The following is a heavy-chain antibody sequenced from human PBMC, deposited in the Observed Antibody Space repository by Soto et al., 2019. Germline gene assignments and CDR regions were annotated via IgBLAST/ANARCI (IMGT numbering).Heavy chain of an antibody. CDR1: GFTFSSYA. D-gene: IGHD2-21*02. Sequence: QVPLVESGGGVVQPGRSLRLSCAASGFTFSSYAMHWVRQAPGKGLEWVAVISYDGSNKYYADSVKGRFTISRDNSKNTLYLQMNSLRAEDTAVYYCARVLHIVVVTAYPDYWGQGNLVTVSS. CDR3: ARVLHIVVVTAYPDY. V-gene: IGHV3-30-3*01. J-gene: IGHJ4*02. CDR2: ISYDGSNK.